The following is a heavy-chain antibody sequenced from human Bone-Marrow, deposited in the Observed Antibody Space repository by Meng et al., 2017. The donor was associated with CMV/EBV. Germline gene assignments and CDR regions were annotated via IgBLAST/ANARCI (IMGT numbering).Heavy chain of an antibody. CDR1: GGSISSYY. V-gene: IGHV4-59*01. CDR3: ARDLWTMTVTGTDHWYDP. D-gene: IGHD1/OR15-1a*01. Sequence: GSLRLSCTVSGGSISSYYWSWIRQPPGKGLEWIGYIYYSGSTNYNHSLKSRVTISVDTSKNQFSLKLSSVTAADTAVYYCARDLWTMTVTGTDHWYDPWGQGTLVTVSS. CDR2: IYYSGST. J-gene: IGHJ5*02.